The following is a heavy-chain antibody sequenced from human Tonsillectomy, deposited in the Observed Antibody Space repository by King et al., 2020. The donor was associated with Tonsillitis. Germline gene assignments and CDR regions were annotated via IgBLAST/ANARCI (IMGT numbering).Heavy chain of an antibody. Sequence: GQLVQSGGGLVKPGGSLRLSCAASGFTFSDYYMSWIRQAPGKGLEWVSYISNSSSYTNYPDPVKGRFTISRDNAKNSLYLQMNSLRAEDTAVYYCARSGEYCSSSSCYPTNCFDPWAQGTLVTVSS. CDR3: ARSGEYCSSSSCYPTNCFDP. CDR2: ISNSSSYT. J-gene: IGHJ5*02. V-gene: IGHV3-11*06. D-gene: IGHD2-2*01. CDR1: GFTFSDYY.